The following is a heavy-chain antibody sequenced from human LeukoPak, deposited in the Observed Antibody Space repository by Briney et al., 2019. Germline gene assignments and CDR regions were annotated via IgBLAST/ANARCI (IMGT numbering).Heavy chain of an antibody. D-gene: IGHD6-19*01. CDR2: IYYSETA. CDR3: ARDRQWLVDY. V-gene: IGHV4-59*12. J-gene: IGHJ4*02. Sequence: SETLSLTCTVSGDSIRTYYWSWIRQPPGKGLEWIGYIYYSETANYNPSLKSRVTISVDTSKNQFSLKLTSVTAADTAVYYCARDRQWLVDYWGQGTLVTVSS. CDR1: GDSIRTYY.